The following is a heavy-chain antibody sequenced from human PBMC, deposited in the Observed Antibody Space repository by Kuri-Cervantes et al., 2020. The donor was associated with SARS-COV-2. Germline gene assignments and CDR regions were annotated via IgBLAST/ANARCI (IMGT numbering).Heavy chain of an antibody. V-gene: IGHV3-33*01. CDR1: GFTFSSYG. Sequence: GGSLRLSCAASGFTFSSYGMHWVRQAPGKGLEWVAVIWYDGSNKYYADSVKGRFTISRDNSKNTLYLQMNSLRAEDTAVYYCAREGDIVVVPAATRNPQMDVWGQGTTVTVSS. CDR2: IWYDGSNK. D-gene: IGHD2-2*01. J-gene: IGHJ6*02. CDR3: AREGDIVVVPAATRNPQMDV.